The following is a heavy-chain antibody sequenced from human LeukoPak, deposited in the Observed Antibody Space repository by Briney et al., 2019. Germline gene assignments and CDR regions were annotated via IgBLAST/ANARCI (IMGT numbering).Heavy chain of an antibody. J-gene: IGHJ6*02. CDR3: AKFVVVTGYYYYGMDV. CDR1: GFTFSGYA. Sequence: GGSLRLSCAASGFTFSGYAMSWVRQAPGKGLEWGLAVSASGVSTYYADSVKGRFTISRDNSKNTLYLQMNSLRAEDTAAYLCAKFVVVTGYYYYGMDVWGQGTTVTVSS. CDR2: VSASGVST. D-gene: IGHD2-21*02. V-gene: IGHV3-23*01.